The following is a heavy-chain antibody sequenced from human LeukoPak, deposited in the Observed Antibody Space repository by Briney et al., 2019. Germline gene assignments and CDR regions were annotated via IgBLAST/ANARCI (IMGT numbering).Heavy chain of an antibody. CDR3: AREVGMSGLNY. CDR2: ISYDGSNK. Sequence: GKSLRLPCAASGFTFTSYAMNWVRQAPGKGLEWVALISYDGSNKYYADSMKGRFTISRDNSKNTVYLQLSSLRGDDTAVYYCAREVGMSGLNYWGQGTLVTVSS. D-gene: IGHD3-3*01. V-gene: IGHV3-30-3*01. CDR1: GFTFTSYA. J-gene: IGHJ4*02.